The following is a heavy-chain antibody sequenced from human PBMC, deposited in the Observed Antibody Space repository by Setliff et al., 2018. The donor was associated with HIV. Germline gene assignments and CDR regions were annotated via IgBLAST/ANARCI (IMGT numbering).Heavy chain of an antibody. Sequence: TSETLSLTCAVYGGSFSGYYWSWIRQPPGKGLEWIGEIYHSGSTNYNPSLKSRVTISVDKSKNQFSLKLSSVTAADTAVYYCARVYYDFWSGYWGYYYYYYMDVWGKGTTVTVSS. CDR3: ARVYYDFWSGYWGYYYYYYMDV. V-gene: IGHV4-34*01. CDR1: GGSFSGYY. CDR2: IYHSGST. J-gene: IGHJ6*03. D-gene: IGHD3-3*01.